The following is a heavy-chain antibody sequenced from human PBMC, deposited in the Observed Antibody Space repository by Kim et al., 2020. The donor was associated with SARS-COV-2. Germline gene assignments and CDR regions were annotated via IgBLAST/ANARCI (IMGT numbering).Heavy chain of an antibody. D-gene: IGHD6-19*01. Sequence: SVKVSCKASGDTFNNYAINWVRQAPGQGLEWMGRIIPLLGVVNYAQRAQGRVTITADKSTSTAYMELTNVRSEDTAVFYFVRDRGAGAVKYYGMDVWGQ. V-gene: IGHV1-69*04. CDR2: IIPLLGVV. CDR1: GDTFNNYA. J-gene: IGHJ6*02. CDR3: VRDRGAGAVKYYGMDV.